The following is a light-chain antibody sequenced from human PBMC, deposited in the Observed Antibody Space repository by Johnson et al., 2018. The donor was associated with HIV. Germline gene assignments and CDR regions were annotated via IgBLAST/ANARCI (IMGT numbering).Light chain of an antibody. CDR2: ENN. J-gene: IGLJ1*01. CDR3: GTWASSLRVYV. CDR1: SSNIGNNY. V-gene: IGLV1-51*02. Sequence: QPVLTQPPSVSAAPGQKVTISCSGSSSNIGNNYVSWYQQLPGTAPKLLIYENNKRPSGIPDRFSGSKSGTSATLGITGLQTGDEADYYCGTWASSLRVYVFGTGTKVTVL.